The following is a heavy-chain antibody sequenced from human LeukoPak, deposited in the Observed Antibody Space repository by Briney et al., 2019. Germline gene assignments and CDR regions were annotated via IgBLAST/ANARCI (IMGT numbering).Heavy chain of an antibody. CDR1: GGSISSSTYY. D-gene: IGHD3-22*01. CDR2: INYSGST. J-gene: IGHJ4*02. V-gene: IGHV4-39*01. CDR3: ASQPYYDSSGYYFY. Sequence: SETLSLTCTVSGGSISSSTYYWGWIRQPPGKGLDWIGSINYSGSTYYNSSLKSRVTISVDTSKNQFSLKLSSVTAADTAVYYCASQPYYDSSGYYFYGGQGTLVTVSS.